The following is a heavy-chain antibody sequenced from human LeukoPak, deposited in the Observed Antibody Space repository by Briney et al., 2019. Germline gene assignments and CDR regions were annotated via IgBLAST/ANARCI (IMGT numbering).Heavy chain of an antibody. CDR3: AKSRFSGAYHFDY. J-gene: IGHJ4*02. CDR1: GFTFSSYT. CDR2: ISGGGDST. D-gene: IGHD2-15*01. Sequence: GGSLRLSCAASGFTFSSYTMSWVRPAPGKGLEWVSSISGGGDSTYYADSVKGRFPISRDNSKNTLYLQMNNLRAEDTAVYFCAKSRFSGAYHFDYWGQGTLVTVSS. V-gene: IGHV3-23*01.